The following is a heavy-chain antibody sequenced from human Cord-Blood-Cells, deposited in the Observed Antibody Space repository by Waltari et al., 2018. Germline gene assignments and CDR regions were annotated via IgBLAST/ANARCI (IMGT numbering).Heavy chain of an antibody. J-gene: IGHJ4*02. D-gene: IGHD3-22*01. Sequence: QVQLVQSGAEVKKPGASVKVSCKASGYTFTGYYMHWVRQAPGQGLEWMGGINPNSGGTNYAQKFQGRVTMTRDTSISTAYMELSRLRSDDTAVYYCARVVGYYYDSSGYFDYWGQGTLVTVSS. CDR3: ARVVGYYYDSSGYFDY. CDR2: INPNSGGT. CDR1: GYTFTGYY. V-gene: IGHV1-2*02.